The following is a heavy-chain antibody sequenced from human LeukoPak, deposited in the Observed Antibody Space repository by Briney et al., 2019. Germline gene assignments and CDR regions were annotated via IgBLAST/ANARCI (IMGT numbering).Heavy chain of an antibody. J-gene: IGHJ4*02. CDR2: TSSSDAGK. Sequence: GGSLRLSCAASRFTFSSYGMHWVRQAPGKGLEWVSATSSSDAGKYYADSVRGRFTISRDNSRNTMYLQMNSLRAEDAAVYYCAKAPVTSCRGAFCYPFDSWGQGTVVTVSS. D-gene: IGHD2-15*01. V-gene: IGHV3-23*01. CDR1: RFTFSSYG. CDR3: AKAPVTSCRGAFCYPFDS.